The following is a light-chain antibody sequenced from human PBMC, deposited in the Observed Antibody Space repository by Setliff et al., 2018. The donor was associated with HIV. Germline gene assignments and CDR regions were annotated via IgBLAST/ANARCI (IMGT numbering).Light chain of an antibody. J-gene: IGLJ1*01. Sequence: QSVLTQPPSVSGAPGQRVTISCTGSSSNIGAGYDVHWYQQLPGTAPKLLIYGNSNRPSGVPDRFSGSKSGTSASLAITGLQAEDEADYYCQSYDSRYVFGTGTKVTVL. CDR3: QSYDSRYV. CDR1: SSNIGAGYD. V-gene: IGLV1-40*01. CDR2: GNS.